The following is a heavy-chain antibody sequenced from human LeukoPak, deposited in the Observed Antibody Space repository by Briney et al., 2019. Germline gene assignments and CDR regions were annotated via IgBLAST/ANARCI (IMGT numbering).Heavy chain of an antibody. D-gene: IGHD6-6*01. CDR1: GFTFSSYS. J-gene: IGHJ3*02. V-gene: IGHV3-21*01. CDR2: ISSSSSYI. Sequence: GGSLRLSCAASGFTFSSYSMNWVRQAPGKGLEWVSSISSSSSYIYYADSVKGRFTISRDNAKKSLYLEMNRLRAEDTAVYYCARGIGVAPHYAFVIWGQGTIVSVSS. CDR3: ARGIGVAPHYAFVI.